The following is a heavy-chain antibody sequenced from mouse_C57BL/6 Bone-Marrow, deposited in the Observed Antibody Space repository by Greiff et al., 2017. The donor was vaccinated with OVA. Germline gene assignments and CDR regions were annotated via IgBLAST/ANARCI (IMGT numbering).Heavy chain of an antibody. D-gene: IGHD1-1*01. J-gene: IGHJ3*01. Sequence: QVQLQQPGAELVKPGASVKLSCKASGYTFTSYWMHWVKQRPGRGLEWIGRIDPNRGGTKYNEKFKSKATLPVDKPSSTAYMQLSSLTSEDSAVYYCARVDGSSYWVAYWGQGTLVTVSA. V-gene: IGHV1-72*01. CDR2: IDPNRGGT. CDR1: GYTFTSYW. CDR3: ARVDGSSYWVAY.